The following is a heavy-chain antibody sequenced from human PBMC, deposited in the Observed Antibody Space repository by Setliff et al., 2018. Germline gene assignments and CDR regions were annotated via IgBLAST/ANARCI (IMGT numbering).Heavy chain of an antibody. V-gene: IGHV3-53*01. CDR3: RQCFGELSRDY. CDR1: GLSYTNDW. CDR2: LYGGGNT. Sequence: HPGGSLRLSCTASGLSYTNDWESWVRQAPGKGLEWIELLYGGGNTFYADSVKGRFTISGDSSKNAVYLQMNSLSADDTAVYYCRQCFGELSRDYWGPGTLVTVSS. D-gene: IGHD3-10*01. J-gene: IGHJ4*02.